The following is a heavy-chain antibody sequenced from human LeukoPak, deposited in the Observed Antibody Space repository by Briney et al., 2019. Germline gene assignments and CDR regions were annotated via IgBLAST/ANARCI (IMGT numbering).Heavy chain of an antibody. V-gene: IGHV3-30*03. D-gene: IGHD3-22*01. CDR1: GFTFSSYG. CDR2: ISYDGSNK. Sequence: GGSLRLSCAASGFTFSSYGMHWVRQAPGKGLEWVAVISYDGSNKYYADSVKGRFTISRDNSKNTLYLQMYSLRAEDTAVYYCARPQSSSGYYWPFDDWGQGTLVTVSS. CDR3: ARPQSSSGYYWPFDD. J-gene: IGHJ4*02.